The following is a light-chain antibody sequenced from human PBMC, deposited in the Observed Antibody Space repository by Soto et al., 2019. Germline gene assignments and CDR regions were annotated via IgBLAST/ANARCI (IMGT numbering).Light chain of an antibody. CDR2: DAS. V-gene: IGKV3D-20*02. J-gene: IGKJ4*01. Sequence: EIVLTQSPGTLSLSPGERATLSCRASQSVSSSYLAWYQQKPGQAPRLLIYDASNRATGIPARFSGSGSGTDFTLTISSLEPEDFAVYYCQRRSNWPPATFGGGTKVDIK. CDR1: QSVSSSY. CDR3: QRRSNWPPAT.